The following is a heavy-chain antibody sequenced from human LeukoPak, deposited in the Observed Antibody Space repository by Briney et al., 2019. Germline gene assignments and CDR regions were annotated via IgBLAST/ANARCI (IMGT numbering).Heavy chain of an antibody. J-gene: IGHJ3*02. CDR1: GFTFSSYS. V-gene: IGHV3-21*01. Sequence: PGGSLRLSCAASGFTFSSYSMNWVRQAPGKGLEWVSSISSSSSYIYYADSVKGRFTISRDNAKNSLYLQMNSLRAEDTAVCYCARGAPITMIVVVSIDIWGQGTMVTVSS. CDR3: ARGAPITMIVVVSIDI. CDR2: ISSSSSYI. D-gene: IGHD3-22*01.